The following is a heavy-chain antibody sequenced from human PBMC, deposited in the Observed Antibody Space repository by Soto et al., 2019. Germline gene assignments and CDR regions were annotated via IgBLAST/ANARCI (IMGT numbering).Heavy chain of an antibody. J-gene: IGHJ4*02. V-gene: IGHV1-8*01. CDR2: MNPNSGNT. CDR3: AREKSGYYDY. Sequence: SVXXSCXASGYTFXXXXXXXVRQATGQGLEWMGWMNPNSGNTGYAQKFQGRVTMTRNTSISTAYMELSSLRSEDTAVYYCAREKSGYYDYWGQGTLVTVSS. D-gene: IGHD3-3*01. CDR1: GYTFXXXX.